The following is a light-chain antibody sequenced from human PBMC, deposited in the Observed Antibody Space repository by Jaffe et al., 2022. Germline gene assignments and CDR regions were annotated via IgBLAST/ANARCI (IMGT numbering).Light chain of an antibody. J-gene: IGKJ4*01. CDR3: QQYHSYGDLT. CDR1: ESISSW. V-gene: IGKV1-5*03. Sequence: DIQMTQSPSTLSASVGDRVTITCRASESISSWLAWYQQKPGKAPKLLMYKASSLESGVPSRFSGSGSGTDFTLTISSLQPDDFATYHCQQYHSYGDLTFGGGTKVEI. CDR2: KAS.